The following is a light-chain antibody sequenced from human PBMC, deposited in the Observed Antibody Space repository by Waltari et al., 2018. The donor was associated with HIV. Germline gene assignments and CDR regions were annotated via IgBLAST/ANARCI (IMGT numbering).Light chain of an antibody. Sequence: QSVLTQPPSASGTPGQRATISCSGRSSNIGSNYVYWYQQLPGTAPKLLIYRNNQRPSGVPDRFSGSKSGTSASLAISGLRSEDEADYYCAAWDDSLSVVYVFGTGTKVTVL. J-gene: IGLJ1*01. CDR2: RNN. V-gene: IGLV1-47*01. CDR3: AAWDDSLSVVYV. CDR1: SSNIGSNY.